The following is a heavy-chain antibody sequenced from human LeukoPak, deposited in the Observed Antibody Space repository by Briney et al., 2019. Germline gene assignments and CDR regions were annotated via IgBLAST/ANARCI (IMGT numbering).Heavy chain of an antibody. CDR3: ARPFRGVSGYDAYDM. V-gene: IGHV1-3*01. CDR1: GYTFTTSV. J-gene: IGHJ3*02. CDR2: INAGNGNT. D-gene: IGHD3-10*01. Sequence: ASVKVSCKASGYTFTTSVMHWVRQAPGQRLEWMGWINAGNGNTKCSQRFQGRVTITRDTSATTVYMDLSSLRSEDTAVYYCARPFRGVSGYDAYDMWGQGTLVTVSS.